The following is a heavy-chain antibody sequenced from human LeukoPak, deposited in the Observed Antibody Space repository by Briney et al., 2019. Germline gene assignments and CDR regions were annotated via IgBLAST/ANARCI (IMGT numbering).Heavy chain of an antibody. Sequence: GGSLRLSCVTSGFTFGSYGMHWVRQAPGKGLEWVAFIRYDGSNKYYADSVKGRFTISRDNSKNTLYLQMNSLRAEDTAVYYCAKEEITTDWGQGTLVTVSS. CDR3: AKEEITTD. J-gene: IGHJ4*02. CDR1: GFTFGSYG. V-gene: IGHV3-30*02. CDR2: IRYDGSNK. D-gene: IGHD1-1*01.